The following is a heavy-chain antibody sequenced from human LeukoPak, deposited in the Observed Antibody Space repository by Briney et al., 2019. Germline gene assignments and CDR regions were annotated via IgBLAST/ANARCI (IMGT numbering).Heavy chain of an antibody. Sequence: GGSLRLSCAASGFTFSSYSVNWVRQAPGKGLEWVSSISSSSSYIFYADSVKGRFTISRDNAKNSVSLQMNSLRAEDTAVYYCARYFSSSWYREAFDIWGQGTMVTVSS. CDR1: GFTFSSYS. V-gene: IGHV3-21*01. J-gene: IGHJ3*02. D-gene: IGHD6-13*01. CDR3: ARYFSSSWYREAFDI. CDR2: ISSSSSYI.